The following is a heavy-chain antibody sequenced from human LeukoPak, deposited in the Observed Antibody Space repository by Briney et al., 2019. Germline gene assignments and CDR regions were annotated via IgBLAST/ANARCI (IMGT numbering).Heavy chain of an antibody. J-gene: IGHJ5*02. CDR1: GGSINSYY. CDR2: IYYSGST. Sequence: SETLSLTCTVSGGSINSYYWSWIRQPPGKGLEWIGYIYYSGSTNYNPSLKSRVTISVDTSKNQFSLKMSSVTAADTAVYYCARDASGSYLSWFDPWGQGTLVTVSS. D-gene: IGHD3-10*01. V-gene: IGHV4-59*12. CDR3: ARDASGSYLSWFDP.